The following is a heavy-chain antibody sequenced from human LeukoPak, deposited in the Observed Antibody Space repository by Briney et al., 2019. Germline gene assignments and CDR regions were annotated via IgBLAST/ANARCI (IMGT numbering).Heavy chain of an antibody. J-gene: IGHJ4*02. CDR3: ATAVYYCSSGGCYSPSEFDY. V-gene: IGHV3-21*01. CDR1: GFTFISYS. CDR2: ISSSSSYI. D-gene: IGHD2-2*01. Sequence: GGSLSLSCAASGFTFISYSMNWFRQAPGKGLGWVSSISSSSSYIYYADSVRGRFTISRDNANNSLYLQLNNLRAEDTVVNYYATAVYYCSSGGCYSPSEFDYWGQGTLVTVSS.